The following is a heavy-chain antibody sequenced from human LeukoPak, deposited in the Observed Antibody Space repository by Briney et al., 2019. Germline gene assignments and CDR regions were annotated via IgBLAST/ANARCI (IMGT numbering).Heavy chain of an antibody. CDR2: ISGSGDST. D-gene: IGHD3-3*01. J-gene: IGHJ5*02. CDR3: AKGASGGFLEWFEA. V-gene: IGHV3-23*01. Sequence: PGGSLRLSCAASGFTFSNYGMSWVRQAPGKGLEWVSGISGSGDSTYYADSVKGRFTISGDNSKNMLYLQMNSLRAEDTAEYYCAKGASGGFLEWFEAWGQGTLVTVTS. CDR1: GFTFSNYG.